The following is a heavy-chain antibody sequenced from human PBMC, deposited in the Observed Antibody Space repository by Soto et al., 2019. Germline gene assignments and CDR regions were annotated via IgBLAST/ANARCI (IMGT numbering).Heavy chain of an antibody. CDR2: INPNSGGT. V-gene: IGHV1-2*04. J-gene: IGHJ6*02. D-gene: IGHD3-3*01. CDR3: ARDHSITSFAVVHPYYGMDV. CDR1: GYTFTGYY. Sequence: KVSCKASGYTFTGYYMHWVRQAPGQGLEWRGWINPNSGGTNYAQKFQGWVTMTRDTSISTAYMELSRLRSDDTAVYYCARDHSITSFAVVHPYYGMDVWGQGTPVTVSS.